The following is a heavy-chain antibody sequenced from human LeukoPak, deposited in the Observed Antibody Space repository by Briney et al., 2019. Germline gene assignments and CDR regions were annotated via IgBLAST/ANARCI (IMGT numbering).Heavy chain of an antibody. Sequence: PSETLSLTCAVYGGSFSGYYWSWIRQPPGKGLEWIGEINHSGSTNYNPSLKSRVTISVDTSKNQFSLKLSSVTAADTAVYYCARVGYSYGVNIWGQGTMVTVSS. J-gene: IGHJ3*02. CDR2: INHSGST. V-gene: IGHV4-34*01. CDR1: GGSFSGYY. CDR3: ARVGYSYGVNI. D-gene: IGHD5-18*01.